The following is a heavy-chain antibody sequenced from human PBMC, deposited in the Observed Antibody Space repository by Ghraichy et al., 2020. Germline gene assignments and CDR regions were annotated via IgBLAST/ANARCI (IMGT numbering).Heavy chain of an antibody. CDR3: ARGGYNYGSNPIDY. Sequence: GGSLRLSCAASGFIFSSYDMTWVRQVPGKGLEWVANIKHGESEKYYVDSVKGRFTISRDNAKNSLYLQMNSLRPDDTAVYYCARGGYNYGSNPIDYWGQGALVIFSS. CDR2: IKHGESEK. V-gene: IGHV3-7*04. D-gene: IGHD5-18*01. J-gene: IGHJ4*02. CDR1: GFIFSSYD.